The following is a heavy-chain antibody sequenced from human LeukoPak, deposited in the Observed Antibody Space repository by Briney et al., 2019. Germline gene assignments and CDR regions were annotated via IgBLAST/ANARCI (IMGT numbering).Heavy chain of an antibody. D-gene: IGHD3-22*01. V-gene: IGHV3-30*18. J-gene: IGHJ4*02. CDR3: AKQSGHYYDSSGYSCDY. Sequence: GRSLRLSCAASGFTFSSYGMHWVRQAPGKGLEWVAVISYDGSNKYYADSVKGRFTISRDNSKNTLYLQMNSLRAEDTAVYYCAKQSGHYYDSSGYSCDYWGQGTLVTVSS. CDR2: ISYDGSNK. CDR1: GFTFSSYG.